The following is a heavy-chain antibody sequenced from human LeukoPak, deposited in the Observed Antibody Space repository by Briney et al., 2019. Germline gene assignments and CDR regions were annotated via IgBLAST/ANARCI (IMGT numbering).Heavy chain of an antibody. V-gene: IGHV3-23*01. CDR1: GFTFSSYA. Sequence: GGSLRLSCAASGFTFSSYAMSWVRQAPGKALEWVSAISGSGGSTYYADSVKGRFTISRDNSKNTLYLQMNSLRAEDTAVYYCANVISPDGDYWGQGTLVTVSS. CDR3: ANVISPDGDY. J-gene: IGHJ4*02. CDR2: ISGSGGST. D-gene: IGHD2/OR15-2a*01.